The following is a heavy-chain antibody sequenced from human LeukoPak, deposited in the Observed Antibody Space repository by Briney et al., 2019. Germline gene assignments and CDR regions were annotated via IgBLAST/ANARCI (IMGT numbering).Heavy chain of an antibody. CDR2: INPNSGGT. CDR3: ARDHGDYSGGFDP. Sequence: ASVKVSCKASGYTFTGYYMHWVRQAPGQGPEWMEWINPNSGGTNYAQKFQGRVTMTRDTSISTAYMELSRLRSDDTAVYYCARDHGDYSGGFDPWGQGTLVTVSS. V-gene: IGHV1-2*02. CDR1: GYTFTGYY. J-gene: IGHJ5*02. D-gene: IGHD4-17*01.